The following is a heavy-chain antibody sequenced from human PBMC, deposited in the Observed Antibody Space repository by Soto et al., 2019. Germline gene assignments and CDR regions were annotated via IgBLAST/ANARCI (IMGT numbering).Heavy chain of an antibody. CDR2: IIPIFGTA. CDR3: ARDRRSTIFGVVTAGLDY. D-gene: IGHD3-3*01. Sequence: VASVKVSCKASGGTFSSYAISWVRQAPGQGLEWMGGIIPIFGTANYAQKFQGRVTITADESTSTAYMELSSLRSEDTAVYYCARDRRSTIFGVVTAGLDYWGQGTLVTVSS. J-gene: IGHJ4*02. CDR1: GGTFSSYA. V-gene: IGHV1-69*13.